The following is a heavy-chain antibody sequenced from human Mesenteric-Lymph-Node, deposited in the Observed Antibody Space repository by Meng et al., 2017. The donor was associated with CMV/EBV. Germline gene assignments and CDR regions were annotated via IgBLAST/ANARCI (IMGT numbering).Heavy chain of an antibody. CDR3: ARRAGYSSGWYYYFDY. D-gene: IGHD6-13*01. V-gene: IGHV5-51*01. CDR1: GYSVTSHW. Sequence: GYSVTSHWLAWVRQMPGKGLEWMGIIYPGDSDTRYSPSFEGQVTISADKSISTAYLQWSSLKASDTAMYYCARRAGYSSGWYYYFDYWGQGTLVTVSS. CDR2: IYPGDSDT. J-gene: IGHJ4*02.